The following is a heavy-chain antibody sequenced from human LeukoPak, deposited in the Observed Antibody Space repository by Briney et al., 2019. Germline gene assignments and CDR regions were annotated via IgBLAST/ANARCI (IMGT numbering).Heavy chain of an antibody. Sequence: GGSLRLSCAASGFTFSSYGMHWVRQAPGKELEWVAVISYDGSNKYYADSVKGRFTISRDNSKNTLYLQMNSLRAEDTAVYYCARTIGWEQWLGSGLAWFDPWGQGTLVTVSS. J-gene: IGHJ5*02. CDR2: ISYDGSNK. CDR1: GFTFSSYG. CDR3: ARTIGWEQWLGSGLAWFDP. D-gene: IGHD6-19*01. V-gene: IGHV3-30*03.